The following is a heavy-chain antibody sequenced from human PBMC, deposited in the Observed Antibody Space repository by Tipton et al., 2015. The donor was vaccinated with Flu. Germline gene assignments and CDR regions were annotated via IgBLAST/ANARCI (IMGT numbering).Heavy chain of an antibody. CDR3: ARRELRSSWQYWYFDL. CDR1: GGSISSYY. J-gene: IGHJ2*01. D-gene: IGHD6-13*01. CDR2: IYYSGST. V-gene: IGHV4-59*01. Sequence: TLSLTCTVSGGSISSYYWSWIRQPPGKGLEWIGYIYYSGSTNYNPSLKSRVTISVDTSKNQFSLKLSSVTAADTAVYYCARRELRSSWQYWYFDLWGRGTLVTVSS.